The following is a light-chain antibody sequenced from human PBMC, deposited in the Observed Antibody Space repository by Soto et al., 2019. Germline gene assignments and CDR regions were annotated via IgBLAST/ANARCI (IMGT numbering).Light chain of an antibody. V-gene: IGKV3-15*01. CDR2: GAS. CDR1: QSVSTN. CDR3: QQYYNGRPPVP. J-gene: IGKJ4*01. Sequence: DIVLTQSPATLSGSPGERATLSCRASQSVSTNVAWYQHKLGQAPRLLIYGASTRVTGIPARFSGSGSGPDLTLTISYLKSEDFGIYYCQQYYNGRPPVPVGGGTKVEI.